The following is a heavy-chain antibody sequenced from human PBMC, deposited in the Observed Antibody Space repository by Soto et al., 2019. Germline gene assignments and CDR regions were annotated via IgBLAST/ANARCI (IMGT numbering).Heavy chain of an antibody. CDR3: TRHRGYSSGYWGQER. CDR2: IIPMFETT. J-gene: IGHJ4*02. D-gene: IGHD5-12*01. V-gene: IGHV1-69*01. CDR1: GGAFGSYA. Sequence: QVQLVQSGAEVKKPGSSVKVSCKASGGAFGSYAINWVRQAPGQGLEWMGGIIPMFETTNYAQRFQGRVTVTAVASTSTVYLELTRLRSEDPGMYYCTRHRGYSSGYWGQERWGQGTLVTVYS.